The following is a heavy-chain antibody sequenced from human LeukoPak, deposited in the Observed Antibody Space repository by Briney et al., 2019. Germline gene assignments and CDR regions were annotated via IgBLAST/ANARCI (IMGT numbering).Heavy chain of an antibody. CDR1: GFTLSSYW. D-gene: IGHD3-22*01. CDR2: IKQDGSGK. CDR3: ARLDYDSSGYFDY. J-gene: IGHJ4*02. Sequence: GGSLRLSCAASGFTLSSYWMIWVRQAPGKGLEWVANIKQDGSGKYYVDSVKGRFTISRDNAKNSLYLQMNNLRAEDTAVYYCARLDYDSSGYFDYWGQGTLVTVSS. V-gene: IGHV3-7*01.